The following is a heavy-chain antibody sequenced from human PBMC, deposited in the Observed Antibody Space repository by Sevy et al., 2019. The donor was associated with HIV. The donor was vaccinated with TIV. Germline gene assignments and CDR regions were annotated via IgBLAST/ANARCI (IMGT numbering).Heavy chain of an antibody. J-gene: IGHJ4*02. Sequence: GGSLRLSCAASGFTFDNYAMNWVRQAPGKGLEWVSAISDSGGSTYHAESVKGRFTVSRDNSRSILYLQMKSLRPEDTAVYYCAKDGYSSIYYGDLDYWGQGTLVTVSS. CDR1: GFTFDNYA. CDR3: AKDGYSSIYYGDLDY. D-gene: IGHD3-22*01. V-gene: IGHV3-23*01. CDR2: ISDSGGST.